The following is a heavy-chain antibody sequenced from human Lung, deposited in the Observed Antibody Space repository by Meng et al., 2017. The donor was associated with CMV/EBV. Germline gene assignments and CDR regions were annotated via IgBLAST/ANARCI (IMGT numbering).Heavy chain of an antibody. CDR3: ASKPDYYGSGSYYYYGMDV. V-gene: IGHV4-31*03. CDR2: IYYSGST. Sequence: LXCTVSGGSISSGGYYWSWIRQHPGKGLEWIGYIYYSGSTYYNPSLKSRVTISVDTSKNQFSLKLSSVTAADTAVYYCASKPDYYGSGSYYYYGMDVWXPGTXVTVSS. CDR1: GGSISSGGYY. J-gene: IGHJ6*02. D-gene: IGHD3-10*01.